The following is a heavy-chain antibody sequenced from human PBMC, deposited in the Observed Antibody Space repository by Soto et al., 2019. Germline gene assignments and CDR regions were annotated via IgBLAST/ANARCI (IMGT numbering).Heavy chain of an antibody. CDR3: AATGYSYGNLDY. V-gene: IGHV1-58*01. CDR2: IVVGSGNT. CDR1: GFTFTSSA. J-gene: IGHJ4*02. Sequence: QMQLVQSGPEVKKPGTSVKVSCKASGFTFTSSAVQWVRQARGQRLEWIGWIVVGSGNTNYAQKLQERVTITRDMSTRTAHQELSSLRSEDTAVYYCAATGYSYGNLDYWGQGTLVTVSS. D-gene: IGHD5-18*01.